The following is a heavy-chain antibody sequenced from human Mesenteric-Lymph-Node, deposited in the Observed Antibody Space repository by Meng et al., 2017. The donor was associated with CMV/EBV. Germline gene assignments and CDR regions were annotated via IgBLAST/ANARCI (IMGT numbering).Heavy chain of an antibody. CDR3: AAEYQLLNVPYFEY. V-gene: IGHV3-20*04. Sequence: GESLKISCAASGFTFDDYGMSWVRQAPGKGLEWVSGINWNGGSTGYADSVKGRFTISRDNSKNTLYLQMNSLRAEDTAVYYCAAEYQLLNVPYFEYWGRGTQVTVSS. D-gene: IGHD6-6*01. CDR2: INWNGGST. J-gene: IGHJ4*02. CDR1: GFTFDDYG.